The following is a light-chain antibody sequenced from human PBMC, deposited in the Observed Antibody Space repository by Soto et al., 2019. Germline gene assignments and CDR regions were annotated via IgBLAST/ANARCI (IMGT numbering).Light chain of an antibody. CDR2: KAS. CDR3: QQYDTSPLT. V-gene: IGKV1-5*03. J-gene: IGKJ4*01. CDR1: QSISSW. Sequence: DIQMTQSPSTLSASVGDRVTITCRASQSISSWLAWYQQKPGKAPKLLMYKASSLESGVPSRFSGSGSGTEFTLIISSLQADDLATYYCQQYDTSPLTFGGGTKVEIK.